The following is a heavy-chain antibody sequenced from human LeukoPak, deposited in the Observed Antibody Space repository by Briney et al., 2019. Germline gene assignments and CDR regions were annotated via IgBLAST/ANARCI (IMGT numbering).Heavy chain of an antibody. D-gene: IGHD4-17*01. V-gene: IGHV4-39*01. J-gene: IGHJ4*02. Sequence: SETLSLTCTVSGGSISSGGYYWSWIRQPPGKGLEWIGSIYYSGSTYYNPSLKSRVTISVDTSKNQFSLKLSSVTAADTAVYYCARVTYGDLHIDYWGQGTLVTVSS. CDR1: GGSISSGGYY. CDR2: IYYSGST. CDR3: ARVTYGDLHIDY.